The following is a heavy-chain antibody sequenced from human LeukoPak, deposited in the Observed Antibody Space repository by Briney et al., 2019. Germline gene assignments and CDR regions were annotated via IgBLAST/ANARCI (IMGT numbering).Heavy chain of an antibody. V-gene: IGHV3-33*01. Sequence: PGGSLRLSCAASGFTFSIYGMHWVRQAPGKGLEWVAVIWYDGSNKYYADSVKGRFTISRDNSKNTLYLQMNSLGAEDTAVYYCAQRGSEVGDFDYWGRGTLVTVSS. CDR3: AQRGSEVGDFDY. J-gene: IGHJ4*02. CDR1: GFTFSIYG. CDR2: IWYDGSNK. D-gene: IGHD1-26*01.